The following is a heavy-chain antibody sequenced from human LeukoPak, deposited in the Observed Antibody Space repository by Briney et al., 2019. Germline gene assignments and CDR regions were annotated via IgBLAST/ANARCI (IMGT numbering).Heavy chain of an antibody. CDR3: ARDLEYSSSSGAWDY. CDR2: IIPILGTA. CDR1: GGTFSSYA. D-gene: IGHD6-6*01. Sequence: CSVKVSCKASGGTFSSYAISWVRQAPGQGLEWMGRIIPILGTANYAQKFQGRVTITADESTGTAYMELSSLRSEDTAVYYCARDLEYSSSSGAWDYWGQGTLVTVSS. J-gene: IGHJ4*02. V-gene: IGHV1-69*11.